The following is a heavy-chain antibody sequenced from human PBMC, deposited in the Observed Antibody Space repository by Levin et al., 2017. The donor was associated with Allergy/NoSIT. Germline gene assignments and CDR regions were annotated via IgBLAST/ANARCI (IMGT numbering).Heavy chain of an antibody. D-gene: IGHD2-21*02. Sequence: GGSLRLSCTASGFTFSTSWMAWVRQAPGKGLEWVANIKKDGSQKNYVGSVKGRFTISRDNAKNSVYLQMNSLRDEDTAVYYCARDRWGPDYWGQGTLVTVSS. CDR1: GFTFSTSW. CDR2: IKKDGSQK. CDR3: ARDRWGPDY. V-gene: IGHV3-7*01. J-gene: IGHJ4*02.